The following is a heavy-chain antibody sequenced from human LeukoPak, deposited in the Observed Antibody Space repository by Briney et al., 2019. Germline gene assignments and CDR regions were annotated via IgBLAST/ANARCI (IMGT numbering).Heavy chain of an antibody. J-gene: IGHJ4*02. D-gene: IGHD1-26*01. CDR2: INPNSGGT. CDR3: ARDVRIVGATPIDY. CDR1: AYTFTGYY. V-gene: IGHV1-2*02. Sequence: ASVKVSCKASAYTFTGYYMHWVRQAPGQGLEWMGWINPNSGGTNYAQKFQGRVTMTRDTSISTAYMELSRLRSDDTAVYYCARDVRIVGATPIDYWGQGTLVTVSS.